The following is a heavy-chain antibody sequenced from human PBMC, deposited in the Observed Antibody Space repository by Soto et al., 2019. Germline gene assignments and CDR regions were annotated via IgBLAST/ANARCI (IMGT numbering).Heavy chain of an antibody. CDR1: GYTFTSYG. Sequence: AAVKVSCKASGYTFTSYGISLVRQAPGQGPGWMGWISAYNGNTNYAQKLQGRVNMTTDTSTSTAYMELLSLRSDDTAVYYCARDQYVVLVPAAPELYYYYCMDVWGQGTTVTVSS. CDR3: ARDQYVVLVPAAPELYYYYCMDV. J-gene: IGHJ6*02. CDR2: ISAYNGNT. D-gene: IGHD2-2*01. V-gene: IGHV1-18*01.